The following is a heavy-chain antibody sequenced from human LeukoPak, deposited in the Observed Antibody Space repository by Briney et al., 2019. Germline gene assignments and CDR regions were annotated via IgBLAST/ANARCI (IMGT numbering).Heavy chain of an antibody. V-gene: IGHV1-8*02. D-gene: IGHD2/OR15-2a*01. CDR2: MNPNSGNT. Sequence: ASVKVSYKATGDSFVNHDVNWVRQATGQGPEWMGWMNPNSGNTGFAQNFQGRVTLTRDTSTRTAYMELSGLRPEDTAVYFCARNFYGDGFDVWGQGTKVSVSS. J-gene: IGHJ3*01. CDR3: ARNFYGDGFDV. CDR1: GDSFVNHD.